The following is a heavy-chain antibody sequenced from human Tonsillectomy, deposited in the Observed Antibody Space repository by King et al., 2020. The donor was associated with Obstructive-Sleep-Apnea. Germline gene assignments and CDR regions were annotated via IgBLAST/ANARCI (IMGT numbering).Heavy chain of an antibody. J-gene: IGHJ2*01. CDR3: TRGSLPRRDGYKF. Sequence: VQLVESGGGLVQPGRSLRLSCTASGFTFREYDMSWFRQAPGKGLEWVCFIRSEGYGGTTEYAASVKDRFTISRDDSKNIAYLQMNSLKTEDTAVYYCTRGSLPRRDGYKFWGRGTLVTVSS. D-gene: IGHD5-24*01. V-gene: IGHV3-49*03. CDR2: IRSEGYGGTT. CDR1: GFTFREYD.